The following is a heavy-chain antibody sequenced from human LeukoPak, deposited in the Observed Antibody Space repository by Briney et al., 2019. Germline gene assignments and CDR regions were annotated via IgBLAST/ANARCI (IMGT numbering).Heavy chain of an antibody. J-gene: IGHJ6*03. CDR1: GYTLTELS. Sequence: ASVKVSCKVSGYTLTELSVHWVRQAPGKGLEWMGNFDPKDGDTIYAQRFQGRVTMTEDTSTHTAYMELSSLRSDDTAVYFCARDLERYPISGNDRYYYYYCMDVWGKGTTVTVSS. V-gene: IGHV1-24*01. CDR2: FDPKDGDT. CDR3: ARDLERYPISGNDRYYYYYCMDV. D-gene: IGHD1-1*01.